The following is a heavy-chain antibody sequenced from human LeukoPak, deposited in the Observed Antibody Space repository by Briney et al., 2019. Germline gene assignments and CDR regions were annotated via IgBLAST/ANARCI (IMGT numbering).Heavy chain of an antibody. CDR2: ITKFGST. Sequence: ASVKVSCKASGGTFSSYAISWVRQAPGQGLEWMGAITKFGSTNYAHNFVGRVTMTADKSTSTAYMELSSLKSDDTAVYYCARDRSGYGNYFDFWGQGTLVTVSS. CDR1: GGTFSSYA. CDR3: ARDRSGYGNYFDF. V-gene: IGHV1-69*06. J-gene: IGHJ4*02. D-gene: IGHD5-18*01.